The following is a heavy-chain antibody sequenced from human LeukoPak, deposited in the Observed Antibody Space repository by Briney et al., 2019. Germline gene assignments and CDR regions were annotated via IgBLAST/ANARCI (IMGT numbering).Heavy chain of an antibody. Sequence: GGSLRPSCAASGFTFSSYAMSWVRQAPGKGLEWVSAISGSGGSTYYADSVKGRFTISRDNSKNTLYLQMNSLRAEDTAVYYFFFFFFFFFFDYWGQGTLVTVSS. CDR1: GFTFSSYA. D-gene: IGHD3-3*01. V-gene: IGHV3-23*01. J-gene: IGHJ4*02. CDR3: FFFFFFFFFDY. CDR2: ISGSGGST.